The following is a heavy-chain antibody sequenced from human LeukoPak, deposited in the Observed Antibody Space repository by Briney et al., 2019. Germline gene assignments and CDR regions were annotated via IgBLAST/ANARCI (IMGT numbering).Heavy chain of an antibody. CDR1: GFTFSSYG. J-gene: IGHJ3*02. D-gene: IGHD3-9*01. V-gene: IGHV3-30*02. Sequence: GGSLRLSCAASGFTFSSYGMHWVRQAPGKGLEWMTFIRYDGNNRYYTDSVKGRFTISRDNSKNTLYLQMHSLRAEDTAVYYCARGPNYDILTGWRKTHNAFDIWGQGTMVTVSS. CDR2: IRYDGNNR. CDR3: ARGPNYDILTGWRKTHNAFDI.